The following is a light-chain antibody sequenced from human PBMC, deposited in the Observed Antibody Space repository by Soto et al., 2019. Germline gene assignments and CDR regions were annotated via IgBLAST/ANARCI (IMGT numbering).Light chain of an antibody. CDR3: QQYMRAVS. J-gene: IGKJ1*01. V-gene: IGKV3-20*01. Sequence: EIVLTQSPGSLSLSPGQRATLSCRASQSVDTTFFAWYQKKPGQAPRLLIHGASKMATGIPDRFSGSGSGTDFTLIISRLEPEDFAVYYCQQYMRAVSFGQGTKVEIK. CDR2: GAS. CDR1: QSVDTTF.